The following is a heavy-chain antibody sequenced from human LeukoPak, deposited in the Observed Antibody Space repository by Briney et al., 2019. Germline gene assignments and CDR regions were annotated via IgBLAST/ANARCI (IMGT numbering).Heavy chain of an antibody. V-gene: IGHV3-23*01. CDR3: ARRGELLGY. CDR1: GFTFSNYG. Sequence: PGGSLRLSCAASGFTFSNYGMSWVRQAPGKGLEWVSDISGSGDFTYYADSVKGRFTISRDKSKNTLYLQMNSLRAEDTAVYYCARRGELLGYWGQGTLVTVSS. J-gene: IGHJ4*02. CDR2: ISGSGDFT. D-gene: IGHD3-10*01.